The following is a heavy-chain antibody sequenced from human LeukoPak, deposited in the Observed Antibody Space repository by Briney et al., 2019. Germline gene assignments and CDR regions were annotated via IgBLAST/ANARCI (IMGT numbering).Heavy chain of an antibody. V-gene: IGHV1-2*02. CDR3: ARVGLRGSYQLSD. CDR1: GYTFTGYY. J-gene: IGHJ4*02. Sequence: ASVKVSCKASGYTFTGYYMHWVRRAPGQGLEWMGWINPNSGGTNYAQKFQGRVTMTRDTSISTAYMELSRLRSDDTAVYYCARVGLRGSYQLSDWGQGTLVTVSS. CDR2: INPNSGGT. D-gene: IGHD1-26*01.